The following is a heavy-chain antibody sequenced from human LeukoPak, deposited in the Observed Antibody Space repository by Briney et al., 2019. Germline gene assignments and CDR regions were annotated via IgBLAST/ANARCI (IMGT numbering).Heavy chain of an antibody. CDR2: IIPILGIA. CDR3: ARDHLAAAFDI. D-gene: IGHD6-25*01. CDR1: GGTFSSYA. V-gene: IGHV1-69*04. Sequence: ASVKVSCKASGGTFSSYAISWVRQAPGQGLERMGRIIPILGIANYAQKFQGRVTITADKSTSTAYMELSSLRSEDTAVYYCARDHLAAAFDIWGQGTMVTVSS. J-gene: IGHJ3*02.